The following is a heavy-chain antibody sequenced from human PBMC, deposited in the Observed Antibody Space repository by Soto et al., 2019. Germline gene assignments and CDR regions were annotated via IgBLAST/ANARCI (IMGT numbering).Heavy chain of an antibody. CDR2: IYHSGST. D-gene: IGHD2-2*01. CDR3: ASGVVVPAAIHYYYGMDV. CDR1: GGSISSSNW. Sequence: SETLSLTCAVSGGSISSSNWWSWVRQPSGKGLEWIGEIYHSGSTNYNPSLKSRVAISVDKSKNQFSLKLSSVTAADTAVYYCASGVVVPAAIHYYYGMDVWGQGTTITVS. J-gene: IGHJ6*02. V-gene: IGHV4-4*02.